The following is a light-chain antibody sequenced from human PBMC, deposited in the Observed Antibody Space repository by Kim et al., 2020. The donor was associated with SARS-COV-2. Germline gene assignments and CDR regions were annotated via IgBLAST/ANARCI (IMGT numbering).Light chain of an antibody. CDR3: GTWDSSLSGGV. V-gene: IGLV1-51*01. Sequence: GQRDHIACSGSSANIGNNFVAWYQHLPGTAPKVVIYDNTKRPSGIPDRCSGSKSGTSATLGITGLQTGDEADYYCGTWDSSLSGGVFGTGTEVTVL. CDR1: SANIGNNF. CDR2: DNT. J-gene: IGLJ1*01.